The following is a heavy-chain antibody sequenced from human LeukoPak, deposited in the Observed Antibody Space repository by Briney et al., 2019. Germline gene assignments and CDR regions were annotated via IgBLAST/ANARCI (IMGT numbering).Heavy chain of an antibody. CDR3: ARVNDYGGNSDY. D-gene: IGHD4-23*01. Sequence: SETLSLTCTVSGGSISSYYWSWIRQPPGKGLEWIGYIYYSGSTNYNPSLKSRVTISVDTSKNQFSLKLSSVTAADTAVYYCARVNDYGGNSDYWGQGTLVTVSS. CDR1: GGSISSYY. V-gene: IGHV4-59*01. J-gene: IGHJ4*02. CDR2: IYYSGST.